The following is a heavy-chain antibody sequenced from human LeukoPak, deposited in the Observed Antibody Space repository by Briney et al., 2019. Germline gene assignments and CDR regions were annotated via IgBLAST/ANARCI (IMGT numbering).Heavy chain of an antibody. J-gene: IGHJ6*02. CDR1: GFTFSDYN. V-gene: IGHV3-23*01. CDR3: AKGVAGTTYYGTDV. CDR2: ISGSADNT. D-gene: IGHD1-1*01. Sequence: GGSLRLSCAASGFTFSDYNMSWVRQAPGRGLQWVSLISGSADNTYYTDSVKGRFTTSRDNSKNTLYLQMDSLRADDTAVYYCAKGVAGTTYYGTDVWGQGTTVIVSS.